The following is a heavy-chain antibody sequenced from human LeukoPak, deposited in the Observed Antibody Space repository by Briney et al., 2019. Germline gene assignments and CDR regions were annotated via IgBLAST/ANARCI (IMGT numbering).Heavy chain of an antibody. CDR3: AKELDTAMGYASNY. Sequence: GRSLRLSCAASGFTFDNYAMHWVRQAPGKGLEWVSGISWNSGSIGYADSVKGRFTISRDNSKNTLYLQMNSLRAEDTAVYYCAKELDTAMGYASNYWGQGTLVTVSS. V-gene: IGHV3-9*01. D-gene: IGHD5-18*01. CDR1: GFTFDNYA. J-gene: IGHJ4*02. CDR2: ISWNSGSI.